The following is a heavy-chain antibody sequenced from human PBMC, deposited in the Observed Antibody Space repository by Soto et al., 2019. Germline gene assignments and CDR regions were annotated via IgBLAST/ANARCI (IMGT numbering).Heavy chain of an antibody. J-gene: IGHJ4*02. Sequence: EVQLLQSGGGLVQPGGSLRLSCAASGFTFSSYALSWVRQAPGKGLEWVSTITASGGSTYYADSVKGRFTISRDISRNTLYLQMNSLRAEDTAVYYCANDSRLTVLTPLGFDYWGQGTLVSVSS. CDR3: ANDSRLTVLTPLGFDY. D-gene: IGHD3-16*01. CDR1: GFTFSSYA. V-gene: IGHV3-23*01. CDR2: ITASGGST.